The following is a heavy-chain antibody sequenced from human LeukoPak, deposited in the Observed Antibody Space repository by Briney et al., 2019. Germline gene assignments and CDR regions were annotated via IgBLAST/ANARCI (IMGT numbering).Heavy chain of an antibody. CDR1: GYTFTSYD. V-gene: IGHV1-8*01. CDR2: MNPNSGNT. D-gene: IGHD6-19*01. CDR3: AAPSGYSSQYGMDV. Sequence: ASVKVSCKASGYTFTSYDINWVRQATGQGLEWMGWMNPNSGNTGYAQKFQGRVTMTRNTSISTAYMELSSLRSEDTAVYYCAAPSGYSSQYGMDVWGQGTTVTVSS. J-gene: IGHJ6*02.